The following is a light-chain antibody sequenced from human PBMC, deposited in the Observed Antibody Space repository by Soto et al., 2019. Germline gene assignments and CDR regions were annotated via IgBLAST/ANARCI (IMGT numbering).Light chain of an antibody. CDR2: GSS. CDR3: QQYGDRPRT. Sequence: EVVMTQSPATLSVSPGDTATLSCRASQSVSSSLAWYQQKPGQPPRLLIYGSSTRATGVPARFSGSGSGTEFTLPISSLESEDFAVYFCQQYGDRPRTFGQGTKVDIK. J-gene: IGKJ1*01. CDR1: QSVSSS. V-gene: IGKV3-15*01.